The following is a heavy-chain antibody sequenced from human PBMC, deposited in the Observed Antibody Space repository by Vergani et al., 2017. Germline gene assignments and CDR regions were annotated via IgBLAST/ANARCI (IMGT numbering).Heavy chain of an antibody. D-gene: IGHD3-16*01. CDR3: ARRVADRQVVGDVFYYYMDV. V-gene: IGHV4-59*01. J-gene: IGHJ6*03. Sequence: QVQLQESGPRLVKPSETLSLTCTVSGDSMSPYYWSWIRQPPGRGLEWIGFIYYSGSTSYNPSLRRGVTLSVDLSKNQFSLKVNSVTAADTAVYYCARRVADRQVVGDVFYYYMDVWGKGTTVTVSS. CDR2: IYYSGST. CDR1: GDSMSPYY.